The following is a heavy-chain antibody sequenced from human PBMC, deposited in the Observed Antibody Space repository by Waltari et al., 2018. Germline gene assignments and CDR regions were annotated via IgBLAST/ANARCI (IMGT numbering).Heavy chain of an antibody. CDR1: GGSISSYY. J-gene: IGHJ4*02. Sequence: QVQLQESGPGLVKPSETLSLTCTVSGGSISSYYWSWIRQPPGKGLEWIGYIYYSGSTNYNPSLKSRVTISVDTSKNQFSLKLSSVTAADTAVYYCARANGGGYSSSWVDYWGQGTLVTVSS. D-gene: IGHD6-13*01. CDR3: ARANGGGYSSSWVDY. CDR2: IYYSGST. V-gene: IGHV4-59*01.